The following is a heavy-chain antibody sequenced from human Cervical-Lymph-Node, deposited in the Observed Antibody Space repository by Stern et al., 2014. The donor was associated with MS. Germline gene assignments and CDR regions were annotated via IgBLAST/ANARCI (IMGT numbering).Heavy chain of an antibody. D-gene: IGHD3-10*01. CDR1: GFTLSNAW. CDR3: TTPMLRGESKSRFDL. Sequence: VQLVESGGGLVKPGGSLRLSCAAAGFTLSNAWESWVRQSPGKGLEWVGRIKSKIDGGTGDCAAPVKGRFTISRDDSKNTLYLEMNSLTTEDTAVYYCTTPMLRGESKSRFDLWGQGTLVTVSS. V-gene: IGHV3-15*01. CDR2: IKSKIDGGTG. J-gene: IGHJ5*02.